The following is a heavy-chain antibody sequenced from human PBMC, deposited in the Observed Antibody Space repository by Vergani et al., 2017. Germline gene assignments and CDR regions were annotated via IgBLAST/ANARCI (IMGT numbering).Heavy chain of an antibody. D-gene: IGHD2-2*01. Sequence: EVQLVQSGAEVKKPGESLKISCKGSGYSFTSYWIGWVRQMPGKGLEWMGIIYPGDSDTRYSPSFQGQVTISADKSISTAYLQWSSLKSSDTAMYYCARLGGYCSSTSCPPHMDVWGKGTTVTVSS. CDR2: IYPGDSDT. CDR1: GYSFTSYW. J-gene: IGHJ6*03. CDR3: ARLGGYCSSTSCPPHMDV. V-gene: IGHV5-51*03.